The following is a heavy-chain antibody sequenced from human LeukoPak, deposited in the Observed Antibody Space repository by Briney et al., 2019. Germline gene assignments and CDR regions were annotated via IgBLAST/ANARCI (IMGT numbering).Heavy chain of an antibody. CDR2: IYYSGST. CDR1: GGSFSGYY. J-gene: IGHJ4*02. D-gene: IGHD3-10*01. Sequence: PSETQSLTCAVYGGSFSGYYWSWIRQPPGKGLEWIGSIYYSGSTYYNPSLKSRVTISVVTSKNQFSLKLRSVTAADTAVYYCARDFGHYYGSGSYSKIDYWGQGTLVTVSS. CDR3: ARDFGHYYGSGSYSKIDY. V-gene: IGHV4-34*01.